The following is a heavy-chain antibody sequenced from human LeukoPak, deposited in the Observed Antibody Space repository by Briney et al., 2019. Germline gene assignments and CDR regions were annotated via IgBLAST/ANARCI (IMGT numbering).Heavy chain of an antibody. V-gene: IGHV4-59*01. CDR3: AGGGDYYGSGSYWGGYYYGMDV. J-gene: IGHJ6*02. CDR2: IYYSGST. Sequence: SETLSLTCTVSGGSISSYYWSWIRQPPGKGLERIGYIYYSGSTNYNPSLKSRVTISVDTSKNQFSLKLSSVTAADTAVYYCAGGGDYYGSGSYWGGYYYGMDVWGQGTTVTVSS. CDR1: GGSISSYY. D-gene: IGHD3-10*01.